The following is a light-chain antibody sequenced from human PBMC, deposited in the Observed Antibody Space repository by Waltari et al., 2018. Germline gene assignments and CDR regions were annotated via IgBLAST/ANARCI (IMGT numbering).Light chain of an antibody. CDR2: DRN. J-gene: IGLJ2*01. Sequence: SSELTQDPTVSVAMGPTVRITCQGDSLRGHYASWYQQRPGQAPVLVLFDRNDRPSGVPDRFSGSTSDNTAVLTITGAQAEDEASYYCHSRDASGVGGSFGGGTKLTVL. V-gene: IGLV3-19*01. CDR1: SLRGHY. CDR3: HSRDASGVGGS.